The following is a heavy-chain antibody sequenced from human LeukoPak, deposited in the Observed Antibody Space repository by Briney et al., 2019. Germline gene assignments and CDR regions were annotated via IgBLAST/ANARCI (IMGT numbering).Heavy chain of an antibody. CDR3: ARAGGAPPAALDLDR. CDR2: ISNSGTT. D-gene: IGHD4/OR15-4a*01. CDR1: GDSVSRYS. Sequence: SETLSLTCTVPGDSVSRYSWSWIRQLPGKGLEWIGYISNSGTTNYNPSLKSRVTISVDTSKNQFSLKLTSMTAADTAVYYCARAGGAPPAALDLDRWGQGTLVTVSS. V-gene: IGHV4-59*02. J-gene: IGHJ5*02.